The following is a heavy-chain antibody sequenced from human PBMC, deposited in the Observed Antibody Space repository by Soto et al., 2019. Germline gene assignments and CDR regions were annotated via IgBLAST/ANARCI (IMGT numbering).Heavy chain of an antibody. J-gene: IGHJ6*02. CDR1: GYTLTSYA. D-gene: IGHD3-10*01. CDR3: ARALLLWFGELYYYYGMDV. Sequence: ASVKVSCKASGYTLTSYAMHWVRQAPGQRLEWMGWINAGNGNTKYSQKFQGRVTITRDTSASTAYMELSSLRSEDTAVYYCARALLLWFGELYYYYGMDVWGQGTTVTVSS. CDR2: INAGNGNT. V-gene: IGHV1-3*01.